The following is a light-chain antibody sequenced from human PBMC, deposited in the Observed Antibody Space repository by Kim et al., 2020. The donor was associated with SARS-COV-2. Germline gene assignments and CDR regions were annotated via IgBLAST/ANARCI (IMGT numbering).Light chain of an antibody. CDR1: SSDVGAYHR. J-gene: IGLJ3*02. V-gene: IGLV2-14*03. CDR2: DVT. Sequence: GQSITVSCSGTSSDVGAYHRVSWYQQRPGKAPKLMIYDVTERPSGVSNRFSGSKSGNTASLTISGLQPEDESDYYCASQASGSTWVFGGGTQLTVL. CDR3: ASQASGSTWV.